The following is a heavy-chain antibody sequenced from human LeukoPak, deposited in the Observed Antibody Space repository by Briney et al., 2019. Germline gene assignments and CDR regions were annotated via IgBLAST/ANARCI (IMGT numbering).Heavy chain of an antibody. CDR2: VTIRGDNT. Sequence: GGTLRLSCAASGFTFSNFGMSWVRQAPEKGLQWVSSVTIRGDNTYYAESVKGRFTISRDNSKGTLYLLLSSLRADDTAVYYCARGRGRNPSGYYYYMDVWGKGTTVTISS. CDR1: GFTFSNFG. V-gene: IGHV3-23*01. CDR3: ARGRGRNPSGYYYYMDV. J-gene: IGHJ6*04. D-gene: IGHD3-16*01.